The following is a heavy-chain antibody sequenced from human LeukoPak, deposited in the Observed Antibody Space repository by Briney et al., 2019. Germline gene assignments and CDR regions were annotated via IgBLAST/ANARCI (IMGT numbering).Heavy chain of an antibody. J-gene: IGHJ6*02. Sequence: ASVTVSCTASGYTFTAHYVHWVRQAPGQGLECMGWNNPNSGNTNYAQKFQGRVTMTRDTSVTTAYMELSSLTSDDTAVYYCARTKDGAMDVWGQGTTVTVSS. CDR1: GYTFTAHY. CDR2: NNPNSGNT. V-gene: IGHV1-2*02. CDR3: ARTKDGAMDV.